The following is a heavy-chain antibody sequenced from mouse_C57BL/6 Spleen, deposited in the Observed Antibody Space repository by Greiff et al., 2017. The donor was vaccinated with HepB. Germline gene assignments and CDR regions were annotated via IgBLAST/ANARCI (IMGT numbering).Heavy chain of an antibody. CDR2: INPYNGGT. Sequence: VQLKESGPVLVKPGASVKMSCKASGYTFTDYYMNWVKQSHGKSLEWIGVINPYNGGTSYNQKFKGKATLTVDKSSSTAYMELNSLTSEDSAVYYCARRGSGSSRYFDYWGQGTTLTVSS. CDR3: ARRGSGSSRYFDY. CDR1: GYTFTDYY. J-gene: IGHJ2*01. D-gene: IGHD1-1*01. V-gene: IGHV1-19*01.